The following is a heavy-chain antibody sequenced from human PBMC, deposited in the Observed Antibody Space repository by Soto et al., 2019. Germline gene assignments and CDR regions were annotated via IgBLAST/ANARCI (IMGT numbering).Heavy chain of an antibody. D-gene: IGHD6-13*01. CDR3: ARELVKEGYYYYGMDV. V-gene: IGHV1-46*01. J-gene: IGHJ6*02. Sequence: ASVKVSCKASGYTFTSYYMHWVRQAPGQGLEWMGIINPSGGSTSYAQKFQGRVTMTRDTSTSTVYMELSSLRSEDTAVYYCARELVKEGYYYYGMDVWGQGTTVTVSS. CDR2: INPSGGST. CDR1: GYTFTSYY.